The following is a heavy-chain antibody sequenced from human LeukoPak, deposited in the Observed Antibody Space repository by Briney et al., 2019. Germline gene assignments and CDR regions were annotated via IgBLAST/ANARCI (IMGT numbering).Heavy chain of an antibody. V-gene: IGHV3-48*03. D-gene: IGHD3-22*01. CDR2: ISSGGSTI. CDR3: ARGRMVVVVRGNAFDI. Sequence: GGSLRLSCAASGFTFSSYEMNWVRQAPGKGLEWVSYISSGGSTIYYADSVKGRFTISRDNAKNSLYLQMNSLRAEDTAVYYCARGRMVVVVRGNAFDIWGQGTMVTVSS. J-gene: IGHJ3*02. CDR1: GFTFSSYE.